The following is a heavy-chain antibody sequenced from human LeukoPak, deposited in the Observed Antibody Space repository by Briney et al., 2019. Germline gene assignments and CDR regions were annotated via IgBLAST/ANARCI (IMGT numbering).Heavy chain of an antibody. CDR3: VRSPTTSYDSSLWYFDY. V-gene: IGHV1-69*05. CDR2: IIPIFGTA. D-gene: IGHD3-22*01. Sequence: SVKVSCKASGGTFSSYAISWVRQAPGQGLEWMGGIIPIFGTANYAQKFQGRVTITTDESTSTAYMELSSLRSEDTAVYYCVRSPTTSYDSSLWYFDYWGQGTLVTVSS. CDR1: GGTFSSYA. J-gene: IGHJ4*02.